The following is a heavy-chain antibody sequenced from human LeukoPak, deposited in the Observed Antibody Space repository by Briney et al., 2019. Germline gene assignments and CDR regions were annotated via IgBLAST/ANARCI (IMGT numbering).Heavy chain of an antibody. Sequence: PGRSLRLSCAASGFTFSSYAMRWVRQAPGKGLEWVAVISYDGSNKYYADSVKGRFTISRDNSKNTLYLQMNSLRAEDTAVYYCARDRRDYYDSSGYFDYWGQGTLVTVSS. D-gene: IGHD3-22*01. CDR1: GFTFSSYA. CDR2: ISYDGSNK. V-gene: IGHV3-30*04. J-gene: IGHJ4*02. CDR3: ARDRRDYYDSSGYFDY.